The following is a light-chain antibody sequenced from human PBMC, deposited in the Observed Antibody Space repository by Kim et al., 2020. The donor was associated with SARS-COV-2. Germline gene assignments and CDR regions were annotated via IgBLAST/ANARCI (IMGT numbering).Light chain of an antibody. CDR1: RLGDKY. V-gene: IGLV3-1*01. CDR3: QTWDSSTWV. CDR2: QDK. Sequence: VPPGQTASITCSGDRLGDKYASWYRQKPGQSPVVVIYQDKKRPSEIPERFTGSNSGNTATLTISGTQAMDEADYYCQTWDSSTWVFGGGTQLTVL. J-gene: IGLJ3*02.